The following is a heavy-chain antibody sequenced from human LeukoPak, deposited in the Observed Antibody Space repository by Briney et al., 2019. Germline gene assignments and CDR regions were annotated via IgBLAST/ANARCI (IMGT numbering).Heavy chain of an antibody. CDR3: AKGQVEWLLSPWDFDY. D-gene: IGHD3-3*01. J-gene: IGHJ4*02. CDR2: IGGSGVNT. CDR1: GLTFSSYA. V-gene: IGHV3-23*01. Sequence: PGGSLRLSCAASGLTFSSYAMSWVRQAPGKGLEWVSGIGGSGVNTYYADSVKGRFTISRDNSKDTLYLQMSTLRAEDTAIYYCAKGQVEWLLSPWDFDYWGQGTLVTVSS.